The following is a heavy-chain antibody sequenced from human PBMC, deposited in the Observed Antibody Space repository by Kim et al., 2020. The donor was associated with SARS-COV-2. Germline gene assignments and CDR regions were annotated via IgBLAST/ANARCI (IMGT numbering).Heavy chain of an antibody. Sequence: SVKVSCKASGGTFSSYAISWVRQAPGQGLEWMGGIIPIFGTANYAQKFQGRVTITADESTSTAYMELSSLRSEDTAVYYCARDQNYYGSGSYLNWFDPWGQGTLVTVSS. CDR2: IIPIFGTA. V-gene: IGHV1-69*13. CDR1: GGTFSSYA. J-gene: IGHJ5*02. D-gene: IGHD3-10*01. CDR3: ARDQNYYGSGSYLNWFDP.